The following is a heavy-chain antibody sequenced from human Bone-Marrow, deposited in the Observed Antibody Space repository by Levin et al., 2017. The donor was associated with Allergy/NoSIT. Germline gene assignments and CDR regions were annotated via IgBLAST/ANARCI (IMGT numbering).Heavy chain of an antibody. V-gene: IGHV3-11*01. CDR2: ISPSGTDI. Sequence: GGSLRLSCVVSGFTFRDYYMSWIRQAPGKGLEWLSYISPSGTDIFYADSLKGRFTISRDNDKNSLDLQMNSLTAEDTAVYYCAREATYGDTTGYKLFDYWGQGTLVTVSS. D-gene: IGHD3-22*01. J-gene: IGHJ4*02. CDR3: AREATYGDTTGYKLFDY. CDR1: GFTFRDYY.